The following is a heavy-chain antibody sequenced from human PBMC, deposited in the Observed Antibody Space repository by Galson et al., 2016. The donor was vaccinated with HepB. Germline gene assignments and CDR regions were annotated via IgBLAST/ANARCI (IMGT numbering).Heavy chain of an antibody. CDR1: GFTFSSYW. Sequence: LRLSCAASGFTFSSYWMHWVRQAPGKGLVWVSRINSDGGSKDYADSVTGRFTISRDNAKNTLYLQMNSLRDEDTAVYFCARGGGKPGISYGLDVWGQGTTVTVSS. V-gene: IGHV3-74*01. CDR3: ARGGGKPGISYGLDV. CDR2: INSDGGSK. J-gene: IGHJ6*02. D-gene: IGHD3-10*01.